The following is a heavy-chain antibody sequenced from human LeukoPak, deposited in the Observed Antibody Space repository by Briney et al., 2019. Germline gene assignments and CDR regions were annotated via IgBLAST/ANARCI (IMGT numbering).Heavy chain of an antibody. CDR1: GFTVSSNY. CDR3: ARLNGGGFDY. J-gene: IGHJ4*02. D-gene: IGHD4-23*01. CDR2: IYSGFST. V-gene: IGHV3-53*04. Sequence: GGSLRLPCVASGFTVSSNYMSWVRQAPGKGLEWVSVIYSGFSTYYADSVKGRFTISRHNSKNTLYLQMNSLRAEDTAVYYCARLNGGGFDYWGQGTLVTVSS.